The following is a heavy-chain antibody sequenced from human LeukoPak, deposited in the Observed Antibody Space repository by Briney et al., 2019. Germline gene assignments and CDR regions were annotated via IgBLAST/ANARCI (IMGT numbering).Heavy chain of an antibody. D-gene: IGHD3-22*01. CDR2: IYPGDSDT. Sequence: GESLKISCQGSGYSFTSYWIGWVRQLPGKGLEWMGIIYPGDSDTRYSPSFQGQVTISADKSISTAYLQWSSLKASDTAMYYCARRGERYYDSSGYYPGVNFDYWGQGTLVTVSS. CDR1: GYSFTSYW. J-gene: IGHJ4*02. V-gene: IGHV5-51*01. CDR3: ARRGERYYDSSGYYPGVNFDY.